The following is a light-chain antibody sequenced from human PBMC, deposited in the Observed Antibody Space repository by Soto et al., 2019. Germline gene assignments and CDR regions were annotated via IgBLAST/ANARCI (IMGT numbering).Light chain of an antibody. V-gene: IGKV1-27*01. Sequence: DIQMTQSPSSLSASVGDRVTITCRASQALSTYLAWYQQRPGRAPKLLIYTASTLQSGVPSRFSGSGSGTDFTLTISSLQPEDAANYDCQTFNRDPLTFGHGTKLEIK. CDR1: QALSTY. CDR2: TAS. J-gene: IGKJ2*01. CDR3: QTFNRDPLT.